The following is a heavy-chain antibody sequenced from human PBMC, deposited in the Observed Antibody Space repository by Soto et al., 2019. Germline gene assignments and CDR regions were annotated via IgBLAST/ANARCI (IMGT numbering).Heavy chain of an antibody. CDR3: AKEWSSSSSDYYYYYGMDV. Sequence: GGSLRLSCAASGFTFSSYGMHWVRQAPGKGLEWVAVISYDGSNKYYADSVKGRFTISRDNSKNTLYLQMSSLRAEDTAVYYCAKEWSSSSSDYYYYYGMDVWGQGTTVTVSS. CDR2: ISYDGSNK. V-gene: IGHV3-30*18. J-gene: IGHJ6*02. CDR1: GFTFSSYG. D-gene: IGHD6-6*01.